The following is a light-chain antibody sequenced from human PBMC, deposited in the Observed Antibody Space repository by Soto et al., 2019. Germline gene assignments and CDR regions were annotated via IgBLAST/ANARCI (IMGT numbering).Light chain of an antibody. CDR2: SAS. Sequence: IQMTQSPSALSASVGDRVIITCRASQDNDRYLAWYQQRPGTVPKLLIYSASTLKSGVPSRFSGSRSGTDFTLTISSLQPEDVATYYCQKYSGVPVTFGQGTRLEMK. CDR1: QDNDRY. J-gene: IGKJ5*01. V-gene: IGKV1-27*01. CDR3: QKYSGVPVT.